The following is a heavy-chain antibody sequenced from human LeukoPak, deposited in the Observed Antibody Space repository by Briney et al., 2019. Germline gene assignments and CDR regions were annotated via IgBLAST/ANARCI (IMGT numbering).Heavy chain of an antibody. J-gene: IGHJ4*02. V-gene: IGHV3-23*01. CDR1: GFTFSSYA. Sequence: GGSLRLSCAASGFTFSSYAMSWVRQTPGKGLEWVSTISGGGGSTFYADSVKGRFTISRDNFKNTLYLQMNSLRAEDTAVYYCAKEDITLVRGAFYWGQGTLVTVSS. CDR3: AKEDITLVRGAFY. CDR2: ISGGGGST. D-gene: IGHD3-10*01.